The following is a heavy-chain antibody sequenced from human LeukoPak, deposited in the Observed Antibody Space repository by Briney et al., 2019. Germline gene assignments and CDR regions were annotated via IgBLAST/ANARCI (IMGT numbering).Heavy chain of an antibody. CDR1: GYTFSSSG. CDR2: INTYNGNT. V-gene: IGHV1-18*01. J-gene: IGHJ4*02. CDR3: ATLVGSWYGGLDY. D-gene: IGHD6-13*01. Sequence: ASVRVSCKASGYTFSSSGINWVRQAPGQGLEWMGWINTYNGNTNYAQKLQDGVSMTTDTSTSTAYMELTSLRSDDTAVYYCATLVGSWYGGLDYWGQGTLVTVSS.